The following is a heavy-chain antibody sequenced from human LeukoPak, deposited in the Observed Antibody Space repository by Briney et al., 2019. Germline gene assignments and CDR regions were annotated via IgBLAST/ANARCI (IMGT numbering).Heavy chain of an antibody. Sequence: QPGGSPRLSCAASGFTFSSYAMSWVRQAPGKGLEWVSAISGSGGSTYYADSVKGRFTISRDNSKNTLYLQMNSLRAEDTAVYYCAKYEGRGSSSQFDPWGQGTLVTVSS. CDR3: AKYEGRGSSSQFDP. CDR2: ISGSGGST. CDR1: GFTFSSYA. V-gene: IGHV3-23*01. D-gene: IGHD6-6*01. J-gene: IGHJ5*02.